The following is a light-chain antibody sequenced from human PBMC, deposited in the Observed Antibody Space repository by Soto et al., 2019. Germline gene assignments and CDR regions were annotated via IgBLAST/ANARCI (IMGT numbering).Light chain of an antibody. V-gene: IGLV2-23*01. CDR2: EAF. CDR3: CSYAGSTTWV. Sequence: QSALTQPASVSGSPGQSITISCIGTSIDIGSDKLVSWYQQHPGRAPKIIIYEAFTRPSGVSNRFSGSRSGNTASLTISGLRGEDEADYYCCSYAGSTTWVFGGGTKLTVL. J-gene: IGLJ3*02. CDR1: SIDIGSDKL.